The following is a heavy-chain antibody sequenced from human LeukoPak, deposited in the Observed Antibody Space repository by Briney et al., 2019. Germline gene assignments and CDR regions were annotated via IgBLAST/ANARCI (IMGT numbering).Heavy chain of an antibody. CDR1: GYTFTAYY. D-gene: IGHD4-23*01. Sequence: ASVKVSCKASGYTFTAYYINWVRQAPGQGLEWMAWINPHSGGAVYAQGFQGRVTMTRDTSISTAYMELSRLRSDDTAVYYCARFEDYGGNRDVFDIWGQGTMVTVSS. CDR3: ARFEDYGGNRDVFDI. CDR2: INPHSGGA. J-gene: IGHJ3*02. V-gene: IGHV1-2*02.